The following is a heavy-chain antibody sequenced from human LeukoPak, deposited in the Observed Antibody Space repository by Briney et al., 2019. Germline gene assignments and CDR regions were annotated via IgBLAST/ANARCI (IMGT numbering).Heavy chain of an antibody. CDR3: ARDLGYSSSSGFDY. CDR1: GFTLSSNY. V-gene: IGHV3-66*02. CDR2: IYSGGST. D-gene: IGHD6-6*01. J-gene: IGHJ4*02. Sequence: GGSLRLSCAASGFTLSSNYMSWVRQAPGKGLEWGSVIYSGGSTYYADSVKGRFTISRDNSKNTLYLQMNSLRAEDTAVYYCARDLGYSSSSGFDYWGQGTLVTVSS.